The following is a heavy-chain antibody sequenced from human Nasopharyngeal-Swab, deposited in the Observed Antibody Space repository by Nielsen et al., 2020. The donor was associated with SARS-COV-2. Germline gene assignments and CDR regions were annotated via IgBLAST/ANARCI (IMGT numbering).Heavy chain of an antibody. Sequence: GESLKISCASSGFSFNTYSMTWVRQAPGKGLEWVSLINGGGSLTYSADSVKGRFTISCDNSKNTLYLQMNSLRAEDTAVYYCAKDPGRIVGVPYSWGQGTLVTVSS. V-gene: IGHV3-23*01. CDR1: GFSFNTYS. CDR2: INGGGSLT. D-gene: IGHD1-26*01. CDR3: AKDPGRIVGVPYS. J-gene: IGHJ4*02.